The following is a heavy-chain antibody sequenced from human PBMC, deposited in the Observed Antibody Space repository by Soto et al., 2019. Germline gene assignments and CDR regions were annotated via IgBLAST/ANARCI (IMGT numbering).Heavy chain of an antibody. CDR2: IYYSWST. CDR1: GGSISSYY. V-gene: IGHV4-59*01. Sequence: QVQLQESGPGLVKPSETLSLTCTVSGGSISSYYWSWIRQPPGKGLEWIGYIYYSWSTNYNPSLKSRVTLPVDTSKNQFSLKLSSVTAADTAVYYCARSRYCSGGSCYSTYYYYSMDVWGKGTTVTVSS. J-gene: IGHJ6*03. CDR3: ARSRYCSGGSCYSTYYYYSMDV. D-gene: IGHD2-15*01.